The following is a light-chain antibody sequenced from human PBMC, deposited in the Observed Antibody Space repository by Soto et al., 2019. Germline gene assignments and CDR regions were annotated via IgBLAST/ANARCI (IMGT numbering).Light chain of an antibody. J-gene: IGLJ1*01. CDR1: SSDVGGYNY. CDR2: DVS. Sequence: LTQPASVSGSPGQSITISCTGTSSDVGGYNYVSWYQQHPGKAPKLMIYDVSNRPSWVSNRFSGSKSGNTASLTISGLQAEDEADYYCSSYTSSSTLYVFGTGTKVTVL. CDR3: SSYTSSSTLYV. V-gene: IGLV2-14*01.